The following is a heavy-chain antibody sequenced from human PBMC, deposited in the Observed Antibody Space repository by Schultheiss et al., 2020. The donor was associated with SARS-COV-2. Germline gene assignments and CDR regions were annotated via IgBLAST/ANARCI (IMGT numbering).Heavy chain of an antibody. Sequence: SETLSLTCTVSGGSISSYYWSWIRQPPGKGLEWIGEIHHSGSTYYNPSLKSRVTISVDTSKNQFSLKLSSVTAADTAVYYCARDRGDYGDYDPLYYYYGMDVWGQGTTVTVSS. J-gene: IGHJ6*02. V-gene: IGHV4-59*01. D-gene: IGHD4-17*01. CDR3: ARDRGDYGDYDPLYYYYGMDV. CDR2: IHHSGST. CDR1: GGSISSYY.